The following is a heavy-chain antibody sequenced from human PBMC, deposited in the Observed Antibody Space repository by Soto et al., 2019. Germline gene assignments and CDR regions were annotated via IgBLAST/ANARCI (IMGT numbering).Heavy chain of an antibody. J-gene: IGHJ6*02. V-gene: IGHV5-51*01. CDR3: ARQGNVDTAMVYYYYYYGMDV. CDR2: IYPGDSDT. CDR1: GYSFTSYW. D-gene: IGHD5-18*01. Sequence: PGESLKISCKGSGYSFTSYWIGWVRQMPGKGLEWIVIIYPGDSDTRYSPSFQGQVTISADKSISTAYLQWSSLKASDTAMYYCARQGNVDTAMVYYYYYYGMDVWGQGTTVTVSS.